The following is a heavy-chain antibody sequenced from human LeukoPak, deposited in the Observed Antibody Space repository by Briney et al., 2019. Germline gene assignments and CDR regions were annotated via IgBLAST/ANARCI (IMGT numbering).Heavy chain of an antibody. V-gene: IGHV4-59*12. CDR1: GGSISSYY. Sequence: SETLSLTCTVSGGSISSYYWSWIRQPPGKGLEWIGYIYYSGSTNYNPSLKSRVTMSVDTSKNQFSLKLSSVTAADTAVYYCARARVGEQLDWGQGTLVTVSS. CDR2: IYYSGST. J-gene: IGHJ4*02. D-gene: IGHD6-13*01. CDR3: ARARVGEQLD.